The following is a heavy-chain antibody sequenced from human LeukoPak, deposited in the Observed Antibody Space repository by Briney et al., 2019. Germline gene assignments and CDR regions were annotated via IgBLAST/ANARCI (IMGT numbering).Heavy chain of an antibody. D-gene: IGHD2-15*01. CDR2: IFYTGNT. V-gene: IGHV4-59*08. CDR3: ARLGHCSGGSCYFSD. Sequence: SETLSLTCTVPGGSISGYYWTWLRQPPGEGIQWIGYIFYTGNTNYNPFLSSRLTLSVDAPNNQFALALRSVTAADTAIYYCARLGHCSGGSCYFSDWGLGTLVTVAS. CDR1: GGSISGYY. J-gene: IGHJ4*02.